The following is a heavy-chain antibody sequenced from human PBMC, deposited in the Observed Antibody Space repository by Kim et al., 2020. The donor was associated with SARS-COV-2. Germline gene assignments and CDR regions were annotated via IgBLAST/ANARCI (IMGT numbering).Heavy chain of an antibody. V-gene: IGHV3-15*01. CDR2: IKSKTDGGTT. J-gene: IGHJ4*02. Sequence: GGSLRLSCAASGFTFSNAWMSWVRQAPGKGLEWVGRIKSKTDGGTTDYAAPVKGRFTISRDDSKNTLYLQMNSLKTEDTAVYYCTTESPRRVLWFGELVKAWGQGTLVTVSS. D-gene: IGHD3-10*01. CDR1: GFTFSNAW. CDR3: TTESPRRVLWFGELVKA.